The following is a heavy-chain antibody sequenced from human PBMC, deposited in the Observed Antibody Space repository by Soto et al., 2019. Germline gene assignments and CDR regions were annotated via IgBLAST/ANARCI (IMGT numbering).Heavy chain of an antibody. J-gene: IGHJ1*01. Sequence: ASVKVSWKASGYTFTGYYIHWVRQAPGQGLEWMGWTSPSSGATKYSQKFQGRVTITRDRATSTAYMELSSLRSEDTAVYYCASDLELVRGPVIPAYRGQRTLVTVSS. CDR1: GYTFTGYY. V-gene: IGHV1-2*02. D-gene: IGHD6-6*01. CDR2: TSPSSGAT. CDR3: ASDLELVRGPVIPAY.